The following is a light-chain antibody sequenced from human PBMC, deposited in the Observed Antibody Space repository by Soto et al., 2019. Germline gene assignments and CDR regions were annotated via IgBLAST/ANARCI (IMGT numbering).Light chain of an antibody. J-gene: IGLJ3*02. V-gene: IGLV1-47*01. CDR1: RSNSGSSI. CDR3: VAWDDNVSARV. Sequence: QAVVTQPPSLSGTPGQTVTISCFGSRSNSGSSIVHWYQQLPGAAPKHLIYMNNQRPSGIHDLFSGSKSGTSASLVISGLRSEDEAEYYCVAWDDNVSARVFGGGTKVTVL. CDR2: MNN.